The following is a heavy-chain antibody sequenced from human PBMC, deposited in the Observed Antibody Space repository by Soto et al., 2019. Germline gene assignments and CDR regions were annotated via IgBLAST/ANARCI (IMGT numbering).Heavy chain of an antibody. CDR3: ARASYYDSSGYYLRQTHNWFDP. V-gene: IGHV1-69*06. CDR1: GGTFSSYA. D-gene: IGHD3-22*01. J-gene: IGHJ5*02. CDR2: IIPIFGTA. Sequence: QVQLVQSGAEVKKPGSSVKVSCKASGGTFSSYAISWVRQAPGQGLEWMGGIIPIFGTANYAQKFQGRVTITADKSTSTAYMELSSLRSEDTAVYYCARASYYDSSGYYLRQTHNWFDPWGQGTLVTVSS.